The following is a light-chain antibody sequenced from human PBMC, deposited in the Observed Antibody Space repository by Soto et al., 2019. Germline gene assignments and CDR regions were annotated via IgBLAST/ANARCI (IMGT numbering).Light chain of an antibody. CDR2: GAS. J-gene: IGKJ1*01. V-gene: IGKV3-20*01. CDR1: QSVSSSY. Sequence: EIVLTQSPGTLSLSPGERATLSCRASQSVSSSYLAWYQQKPGQAPRLLIYGASSRATGIPDRFSGSGSGTDFNLTISRLEPEDFAVYYCQQYGSSVTFGQGTKVEI. CDR3: QQYGSSVT.